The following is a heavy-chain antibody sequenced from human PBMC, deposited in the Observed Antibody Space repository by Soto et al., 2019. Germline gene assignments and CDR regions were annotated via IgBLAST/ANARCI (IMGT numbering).Heavy chain of an antibody. CDR1: GYTFTSHG. CDR2: ISAYNGNT. D-gene: IGHD3-22*01. CDR3: ARELAPKVVGDDAFDI. J-gene: IGHJ3*02. Sequence: ASVKVSCKASGYTFTSHGITWVRQAPGKGLEWMGWISAYNGNTNYTQNLQGRITISRDNSKNTLYLQMGSLRPEDMAVYYCARELAPKVVGDDAFDIWGQETMVTVSS. V-gene: IGHV1-18*03.